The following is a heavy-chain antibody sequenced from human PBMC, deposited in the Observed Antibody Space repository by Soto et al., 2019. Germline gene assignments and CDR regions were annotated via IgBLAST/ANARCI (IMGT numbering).Heavy chain of an antibody. J-gene: IGHJ6*02. CDR3: ARVNALGVYYYYYGMDV. CDR2: IYYSGST. D-gene: IGHD1-26*01. V-gene: IGHV4-31*03. CDR1: GGSITSGYYY. Sequence: SLTCTVSGGSITSGYYYWSWIRQHPGKALEWIGYIYYSGSTYYNPSLKSRVTISMDTSKDQFSLKLTSVTAADTAVYYCARVNALGVYYYYYGMDVWGQGTTVTVSS.